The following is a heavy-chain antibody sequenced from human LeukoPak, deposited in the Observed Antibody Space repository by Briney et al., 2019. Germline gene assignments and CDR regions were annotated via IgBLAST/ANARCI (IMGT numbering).Heavy chain of an antibody. J-gene: IGHJ3*02. CDR3: ARRLVRFTDAFDI. CDR2: IYYSGST. Sequence: SETLSLTCSVYGGSVTSYYWSWIRQPPGKGLEWVGYIYYSGSTNYNPSLKSRVTISVDTSKNQFSLKLSSVTAADTAVYYCARRLVRFTDAFDIRGQGTMVTVSS. V-gene: IGHV4-59*02. CDR1: GGSVTSYY. D-gene: IGHD3-3*01.